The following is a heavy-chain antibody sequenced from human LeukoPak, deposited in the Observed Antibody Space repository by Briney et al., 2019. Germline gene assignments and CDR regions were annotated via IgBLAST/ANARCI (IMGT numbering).Heavy chain of an antibody. CDR1: GGTFSSYA. CDR3: ARGSITMVRGVIINNWFDP. J-gene: IGHJ5*02. CDR2: IIPIFGTA. V-gene: IGHV1-69*05. D-gene: IGHD3-10*01. Sequence: ASVKVSCKASGGTFSSYAVSWVRQAPGQGLEWMGRIIPIFGTANYAQKFQGRVTITTDESTSTAYMELSSLRSEDTAVYYCARGSITMVRGVIINNWFDPWGQGTLVTVSS.